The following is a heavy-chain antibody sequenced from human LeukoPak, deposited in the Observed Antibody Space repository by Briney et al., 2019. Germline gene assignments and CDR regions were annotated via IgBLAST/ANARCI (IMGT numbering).Heavy chain of an antibody. CDR2: ISDSGANT. CDR1: GFTFSSYA. J-gene: IGHJ4*02. V-gene: IGHV3-23*01. CDR3: VKDSGSFDY. D-gene: IGHD1-26*01. Sequence: GGSLRLSCAASGFTFSSYAMAWVRQAPGKELEWVSAISDSGANTYYADSVRGRFTLSRDNSKNALFLQMNSLRAEDTAVYYCVKDSGSFDYWGQGTLVTVSS.